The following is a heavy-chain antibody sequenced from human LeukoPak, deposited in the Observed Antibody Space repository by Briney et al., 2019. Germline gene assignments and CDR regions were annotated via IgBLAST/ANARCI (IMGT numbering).Heavy chain of an antibody. D-gene: IGHD1-26*01. CDR1: GYTFTVYY. J-gene: IGHJ4*02. CDR2: INPKGGGT. CDR3: ASWNLVGATPIDY. Sequence: GASVKVSCTASGYTFTVYYMHWVRQAPGQGLEWMGWINPKGGGTNYAQKFQGRVTMTRDTSISTAYMELSRLRSDDTAVYYCASWNLVGATPIDYWGQGTLVTVSS. V-gene: IGHV1-2*02.